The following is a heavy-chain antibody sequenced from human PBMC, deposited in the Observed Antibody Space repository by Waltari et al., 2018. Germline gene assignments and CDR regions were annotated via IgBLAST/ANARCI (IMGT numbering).Heavy chain of an antibody. J-gene: IGHJ4*02. CDR2: ISYDGSNK. D-gene: IGHD1-7*01. CDR1: GFTFRSYA. V-gene: IGHV3-30-3*01. Sequence: QVQLVESGGGVVQPGESLRIACAASGFTFRSYAMHWVRQATGKGLEWVDVISYDGSNKYYADSVKGRFTISRDNSKNTLYLQMNSLRAEDTAVYYCAREGTGSTDLDYWGQGTLVTVSS. CDR3: AREGTGSTDLDY.